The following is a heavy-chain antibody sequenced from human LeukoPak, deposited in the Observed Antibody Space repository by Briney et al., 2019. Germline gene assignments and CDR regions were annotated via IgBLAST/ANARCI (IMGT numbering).Heavy chain of an antibody. CDR2: IYHNGST. CDR3: ASDGITGTAYYYYYMDV. D-gene: IGHD1-20*01. V-gene: IGHV4-38-2*02. J-gene: IGHJ6*03. CDR1: GYSISSGYY. Sequence: SETLSLTCTVFGYSISSGYYWGWIRQPPGKGLEWIGTIYHNGSTYYNSSLKSRVTISIDTSKNQFSLKLSSVTAADTAVYYCASDGITGTAYYYYYMDVWGKGTTVTVSS.